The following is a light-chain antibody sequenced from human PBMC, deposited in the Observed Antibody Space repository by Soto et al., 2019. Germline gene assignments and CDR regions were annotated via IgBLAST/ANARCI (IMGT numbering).Light chain of an antibody. J-gene: IGLJ2*01. CDR2: EGS. CDR1: SRDVATYNL. Sequence: QSALTQPASVSASPGQSVTIACTGTSRDVATYNLMSWYQQHPGKAPKLMIYEGSRRPSGVSNRFSGSNSGNMASLTISGLQAEDEADYYCCSYAESTFVVFGGGTKLTVL. V-gene: IGLV2-23*01. CDR3: CSYAESTFVV.